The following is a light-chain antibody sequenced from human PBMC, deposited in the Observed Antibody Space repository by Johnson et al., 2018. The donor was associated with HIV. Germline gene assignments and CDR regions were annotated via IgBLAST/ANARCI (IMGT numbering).Light chain of an antibody. J-gene: IGLJ1*01. CDR2: EST. Sequence: SVLTQPPSVSAAPGQKVTISCSGSNSNIGNNYVSWYQQFPGAAPKLLIYESTNRPSGIPDRFSGSKSGTSATLGISGLQPGDAADYYCGTWDSSLSSEVFGTGTKVTVL. CDR1: NSNIGNNY. CDR3: GTWDSSLSSEV. V-gene: IGLV1-51*02.